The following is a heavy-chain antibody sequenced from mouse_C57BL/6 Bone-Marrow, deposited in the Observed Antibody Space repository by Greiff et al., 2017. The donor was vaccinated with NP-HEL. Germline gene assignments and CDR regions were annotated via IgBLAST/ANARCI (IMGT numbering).Heavy chain of an antibody. CDR1: GFTFSDYY. CDR2: ISNGGGST. Sequence: EVKLQESGGGLVQPGGSLKLSCAASGFTFSDYYMYWVRQTPEKRLEWVAYISNGGGSTYYPDTVKGRFTISRDNAKNTLYLQMSRLKSEDTAMYYCARHRYYYGSSPWFAYWGQGTLVTVSA. J-gene: IGHJ3*01. CDR3: ARHRYYYGSSPWFAY. V-gene: IGHV5-12*01. D-gene: IGHD1-1*01.